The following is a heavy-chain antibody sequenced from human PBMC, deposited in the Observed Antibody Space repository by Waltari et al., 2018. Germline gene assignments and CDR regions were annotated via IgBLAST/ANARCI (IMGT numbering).Heavy chain of an antibody. J-gene: IGHJ4*02. Sequence: QLQLQEWGPGLVKPSETLSLTCTVPGGSLSSSSYYWGWIRQPPGKGLEWIGSIYYSGSTYYNPSLKSRVTISVDTSKNQFSLKLSSVTAADTAVYYCAAGDSPLFDYWGQGTLVTVSS. CDR1: GGSLSSSSYY. CDR2: IYYSGST. CDR3: AAGDSPLFDY. V-gene: IGHV4-39*01. D-gene: IGHD2-21*02.